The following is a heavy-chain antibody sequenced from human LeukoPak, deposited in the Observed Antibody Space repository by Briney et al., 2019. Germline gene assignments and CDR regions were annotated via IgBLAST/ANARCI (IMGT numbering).Heavy chain of an antibody. Sequence: ASVKVSCKASGYTFTGYYMHWVRQAPGQGLEWMGWISAYNGNTNYAQKLQGRVTMTTDTSTSTAYMELRSLRSDDTAVYYCARSGNWNDVLQHWGQGTLVTVSS. J-gene: IGHJ1*01. CDR1: GYTFTGYY. D-gene: IGHD1-1*01. V-gene: IGHV1-18*04. CDR2: ISAYNGNT. CDR3: ARSGNWNDVLQH.